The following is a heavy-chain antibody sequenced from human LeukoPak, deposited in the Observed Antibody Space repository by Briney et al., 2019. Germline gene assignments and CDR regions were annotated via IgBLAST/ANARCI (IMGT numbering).Heavy chain of an antibody. J-gene: IGHJ4*02. CDR2: IYYSGST. V-gene: IGHV4-59*08. D-gene: IGHD7-27*01. CDR1: GGSLSNYY. Sequence: SDTLSLTCTVSGGSLSNYYWSWIRQPPGKGLEWIAYIYYSGSTNYNPSLKSRVTISVDTSKNQFSLKLSSVTAADTAVYYCARHLGKGFDYWGQGTLVTVSS. CDR3: ARHLGKGFDY.